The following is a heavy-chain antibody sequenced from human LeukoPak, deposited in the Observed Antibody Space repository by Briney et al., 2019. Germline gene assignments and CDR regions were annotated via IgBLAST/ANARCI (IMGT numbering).Heavy chain of an antibody. J-gene: IGHJ6*03. D-gene: IGHD2-2*01. V-gene: IGHV3-23*01. Sequence: PGGSLRLSCAASGFTFSTYAMSWVRQAPGKGLEWVSGISDSGGSTYYRDSVKGRFTISRDNSKNTLYLQMISLRAEDTAVYYCARDFGVPGAYYYMDVWGIGTTVAVSS. CDR2: ISDSGGST. CDR1: GFTFSTYA. CDR3: ARDFGVPGAYYYMDV.